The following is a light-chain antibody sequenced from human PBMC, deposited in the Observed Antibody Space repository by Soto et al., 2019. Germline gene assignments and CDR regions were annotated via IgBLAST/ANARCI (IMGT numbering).Light chain of an antibody. Sequence: QSALTQPASVSGSPGQSSTMSCTGTSSDVGDYNHVSWYQQHPGKDPKVMIYDVSNRPSGISNRFSGSKSGNTAFLTISGLKAEDEADYHCSSRSRIANRVFGTGTKLTVL. CDR2: DVS. CDR3: SSRSRIANRV. CDR1: SSDVGDYNH. J-gene: IGLJ1*01. V-gene: IGLV2-14*01.